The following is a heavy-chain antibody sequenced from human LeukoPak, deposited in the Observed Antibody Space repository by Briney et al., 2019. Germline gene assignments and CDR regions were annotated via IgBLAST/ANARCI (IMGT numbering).Heavy chain of an antibody. CDR3: ARGRVVVDGGYSYGSFDY. CDR1: GGSFSGYY. CDR2: VNHSGST. Sequence: PSETLSLTCAVYGGSFSGYYWSWIRQPPGKGLEWIGEVNHSGSTNYNPSLKSRVTISVDTSENQFSLKLSSVTAADTAVYYCARGRVVVDGGYSYGSFDYWGQGTLVTVSS. D-gene: IGHD5-18*01. J-gene: IGHJ4*02. V-gene: IGHV4-34*01.